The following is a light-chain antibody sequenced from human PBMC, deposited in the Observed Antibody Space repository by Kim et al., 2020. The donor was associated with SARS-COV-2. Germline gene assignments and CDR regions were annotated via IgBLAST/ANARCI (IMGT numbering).Light chain of an antibody. Sequence: ASIGDRITITCRASQSISSWLAWYQQKPGKPPKLQIYKASSLESGVPSRFSGSASGTEFTLTISSLQPDDFATYYCQQYNSYPWMFGQGTKVDIK. J-gene: IGKJ1*01. CDR1: QSISSW. CDR3: QQYNSYPWM. CDR2: KAS. V-gene: IGKV1-5*03.